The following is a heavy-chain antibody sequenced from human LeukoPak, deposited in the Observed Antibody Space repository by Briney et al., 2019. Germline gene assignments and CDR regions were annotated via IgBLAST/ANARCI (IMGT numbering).Heavy chain of an antibody. CDR3: ARGRRYFDRGYFDP. J-gene: IGHJ2*01. CDR1: GGSISSGGYS. D-gene: IGHD3-9*01. CDR2: IYRSGST. Sequence: SETLSLTCAVSGGSISSGGYSWRWIRQPPGKGLEWIGYIYRSGSTYYNPSLKSRVTISVDRSKNQFSLKLSSVTAADTAVYYCARGRRYFDRGYFDPWGRGTLVTVSS. V-gene: IGHV4-30-2*01.